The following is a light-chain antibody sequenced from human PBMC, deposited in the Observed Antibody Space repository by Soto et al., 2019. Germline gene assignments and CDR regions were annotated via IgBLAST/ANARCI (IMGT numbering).Light chain of an antibody. CDR2: DAS. Sequence: MVFTQSPGTLSLSPGARATLSCRASHSVSGFLAWFQQKPGQAPRLLIYDASKRATGIPARFSGSGFGTDYTLTISSLEPEDFAVYYCQPRSEWRTLGQGAKLDIK. V-gene: IGKV3-11*01. CDR3: QPRSEWRT. CDR1: HSVSGF. J-gene: IGKJ1*01.